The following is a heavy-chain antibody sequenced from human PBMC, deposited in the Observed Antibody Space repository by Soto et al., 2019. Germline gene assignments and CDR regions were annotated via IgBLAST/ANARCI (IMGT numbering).Heavy chain of an antibody. Sequence: GGSLRLSCEASGFTFSSYGMHWVRQAPGKGLEWEAFISYDGSKKHYADSVKGRFTISRDNSKNTLYLQMNSLRAEDTAVYYCAKDTSGSTGSIIDYWGQGALVTVS. J-gene: IGHJ4*02. CDR3: AKDTSGSTGSIIDY. CDR1: GFTFSSYG. CDR2: ISYDGSKK. D-gene: IGHD1-1*01. V-gene: IGHV3-30*18.